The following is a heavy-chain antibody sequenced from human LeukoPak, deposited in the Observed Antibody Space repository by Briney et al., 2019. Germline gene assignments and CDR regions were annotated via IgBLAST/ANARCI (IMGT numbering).Heavy chain of an antibody. V-gene: IGHV1-18*01. Sequence: ASVKVSCKASGYTFTSYGISWVRQAPGQGLEWMGWISAYNGNTNYAQKLQGRVTMTTDTSTSTAYMELRSLRSDDTAVYYCARSYYDILTGYYIQGANWFDPWGQGTLVTVSS. D-gene: IGHD3-9*01. J-gene: IGHJ5*02. CDR2: ISAYNGNT. CDR1: GYTFTSYG. CDR3: ARSYYDILTGYYIQGANWFDP.